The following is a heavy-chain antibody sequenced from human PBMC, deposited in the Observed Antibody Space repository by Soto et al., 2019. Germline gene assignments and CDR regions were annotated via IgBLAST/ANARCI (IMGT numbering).Heavy chain of an antibody. CDR1: GFTVSSNY. CDR3: ARDRGVYCSGGDCYGYYFDY. Sequence: GGSLRLSCAASGFTVSSNYMSWVRQAPGKGLEWVSVIYSGGSTYYADSVKGRFTISRDNSMNTLYLQMNGLGAEDTAVYYCARDRGVYCSGGDCYGYYFDYWGQGTLVTVSS. V-gene: IGHV3-66*01. CDR2: IYSGGST. D-gene: IGHD2-15*01. J-gene: IGHJ4*02.